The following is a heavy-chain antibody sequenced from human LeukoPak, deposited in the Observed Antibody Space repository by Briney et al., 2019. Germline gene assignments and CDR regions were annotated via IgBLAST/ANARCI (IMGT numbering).Heavy chain of an antibody. CDR1: GFTYSSYA. CDR2: ISGSGGST. J-gene: IGHJ4*02. D-gene: IGHD6-19*01. CDR3: ATTYDYTSGGYDY. V-gene: IGHV3-23*01. Sequence: GGSLRLSCAASGFTYSSYAMSWVRQAPGKELEWVSAISGSGGSTYYADSVKGRFTISRDNSKNTLCLQMNSLRAEDTAVYYCATTYDYTSGGYDYWGQGTLVTVSS.